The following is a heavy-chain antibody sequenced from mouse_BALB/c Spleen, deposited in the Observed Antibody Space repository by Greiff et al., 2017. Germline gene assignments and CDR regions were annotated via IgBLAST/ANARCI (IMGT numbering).Heavy chain of an antibody. J-gene: IGHJ4*01. CDR2: IDPANGNT. CDR3: AAYYAYAMDY. D-gene: IGHD2-10*01. V-gene: IGHV14-3*02. CDR1: GFYIKDTY. Sequence: EVQLQQSGAELVKPGASVKLSCTASGFYIKDTYMHWVKQRPEQGLEWIGRIDPANGNTKYDPKFQGKATITADTSSNTAYLQLSSLTSEDTAVYCCAAYYAYAMDYWGQGTSVTVSS.